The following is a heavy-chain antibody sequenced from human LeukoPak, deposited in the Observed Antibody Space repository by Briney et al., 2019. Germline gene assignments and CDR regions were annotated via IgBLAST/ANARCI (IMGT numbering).Heavy chain of an antibody. CDR2: IKQDGSEK. V-gene: IGHV3-7*01. CDR3: ARGPRRSYYGSGSYYGPFDY. CDR1: GFTFSSYW. Sequence: GGSLRLSCAASGFTFSSYWMSWVRQAPGKGLEWVANIKQDGSEKYYVDSVKGRFTISRDNAKNSLYLQMNSLRAEDTAVYYCARGPRRSYYGSGSYYGPFDYWGQGTLVTVSS. D-gene: IGHD3-10*01. J-gene: IGHJ4*02.